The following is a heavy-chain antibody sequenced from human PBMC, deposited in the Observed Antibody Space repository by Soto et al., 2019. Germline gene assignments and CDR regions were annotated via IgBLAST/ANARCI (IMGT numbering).Heavy chain of an antibody. D-gene: IGHD1-26*01. J-gene: IGHJ4*02. CDR1: GYTFRTYD. CDR2: IKPSSGET. Sequence: ASVKVSCKASGYTFRTYDINWVRQAAGQGLEWMGWIKPSSGETGYAQSFQGRLSLTTDTSINTAYMELTSLRPDDTAVYYCARQWVVALRPFDSWGQGTLVTVSS. V-gene: IGHV1-8*01. CDR3: ARQWVVALRPFDS.